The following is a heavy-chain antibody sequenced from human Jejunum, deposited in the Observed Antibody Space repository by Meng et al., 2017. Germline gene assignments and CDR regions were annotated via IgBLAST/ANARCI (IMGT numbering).Heavy chain of an antibody. D-gene: IGHD3-10*02. CDR3: ARADYVRYFDL. J-gene: IGHJ2*01. CDR1: GGSSECNSW. Sequence: QVRLQGAGAGLVNPSDTLSLPCAFSGGSSECNSWWTRHPPPPGQGLEWIVEVYHSGSTHYNPALQSRVTISIDNSKNRFSLSLNSVTAADTAIYYCARADYVRYFDLWGRGTLVTVSS. CDR2: VYHSGST. V-gene: IGHV4-4*02.